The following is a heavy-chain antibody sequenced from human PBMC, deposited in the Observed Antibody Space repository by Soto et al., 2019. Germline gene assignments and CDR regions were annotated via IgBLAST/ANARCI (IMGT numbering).Heavy chain of an antibody. CDR1: GFTFSSYW. D-gene: IGHD5-12*01. CDR2: INNDGSST. Sequence: EVQLVESGGGLVQPGGSLRLSCAASGFTFSSYWMHWVRQVPGKGLVWVSRINNDGSSTNYADSVKGRFTISRDYAKNILYLQMNSLRAEDTAVYYCARGELATITASDYWGQGTLVTVSS. CDR3: ARGELATITASDY. V-gene: IGHV3-74*01. J-gene: IGHJ4*02.